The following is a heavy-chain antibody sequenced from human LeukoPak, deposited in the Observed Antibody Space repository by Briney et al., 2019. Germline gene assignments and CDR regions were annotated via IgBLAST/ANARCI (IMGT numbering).Heavy chain of an antibody. CDR1: GYTFTSYD. Sequence: GASVKVSCKASGYTFTSYDINWVRQATGQGLEWMGWVFPKNGDTKYAQSFQGRVTMTSDTSIRTAYMELTRLTSDDTAVYSCGTIEGGKGTDWGQGTLVTVSS. CDR2: VFPKNGDT. D-gene: IGHD3-16*01. V-gene: IGHV1-2*02. CDR3: GTIEGGKGTD. J-gene: IGHJ4*02.